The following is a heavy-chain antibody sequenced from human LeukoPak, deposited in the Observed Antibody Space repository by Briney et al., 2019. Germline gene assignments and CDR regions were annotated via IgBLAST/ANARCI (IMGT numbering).Heavy chain of an antibody. Sequence: SGTLSLTCAVSGGSISSSNWWSWVRQPPGKGLEWIGEIHHSGSTNYNPSLKSRVTISVDKSKNQFSLKLSSVTAADTAVYYCARDRVLTGTYYYDSSGPYDAFDIWGQGTMVTVSS. CDR2: IHHSGST. CDR1: GGSISSSNW. D-gene: IGHD3-22*01. V-gene: IGHV4-4*02. CDR3: ARDRVLTGTYYYDSSGPYDAFDI. J-gene: IGHJ3*02.